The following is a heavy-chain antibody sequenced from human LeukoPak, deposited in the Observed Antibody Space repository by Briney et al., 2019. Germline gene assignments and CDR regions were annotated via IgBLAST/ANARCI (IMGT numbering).Heavy chain of an antibody. D-gene: IGHD2-21*01. Sequence: KDGESLKISCKGSGYSFTSYWIGWVRQMPGKGLEWMGIIYPGDSDTRYSPSFQGQVTISADKSISTAYLQWSSLKASDTAMYYCARTPRVGDRLPSNWFDPWGQGTLVTVSS. CDR1: GYSFTSYW. J-gene: IGHJ5*02. CDR3: ARTPRVGDRLPSNWFDP. CDR2: IYPGDSDT. V-gene: IGHV5-51*01.